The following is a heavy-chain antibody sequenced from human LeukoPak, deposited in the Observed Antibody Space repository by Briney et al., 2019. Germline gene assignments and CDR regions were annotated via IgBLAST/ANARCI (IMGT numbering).Heavy chain of an antibody. Sequence: GGSLRLSCAASGFTFSDYYRSWIRQAPGKGLEWVSYISSSGSTIYYADSVKGRFTISRDNAKNSLYLQMNSLRAEDTAVYYCARDRPKYYYDSSGYYPDPWGQGTLVTVSS. V-gene: IGHV3-11*01. CDR1: GFTFSDYY. CDR3: ARDRPKYYYDSSGYYPDP. CDR2: ISSSGSTI. D-gene: IGHD3-22*01. J-gene: IGHJ5*02.